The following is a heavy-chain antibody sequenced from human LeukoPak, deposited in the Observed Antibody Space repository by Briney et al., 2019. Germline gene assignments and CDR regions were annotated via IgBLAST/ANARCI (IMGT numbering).Heavy chain of an antibody. CDR3: TRDQT. CDR1: LGSHW. V-gene: IGHV3-7*01. Sequence: GGSLRLSCVGALGSHWMGWVRQAPGKGLEWVANIKEDGSQKYYMDSVKGRFTISRDNAKSSLILQMNNLRVEDTAVYYCTRDQTWGQGTLVTVSS. CDR2: IKEDGSQK. J-gene: IGHJ4*02.